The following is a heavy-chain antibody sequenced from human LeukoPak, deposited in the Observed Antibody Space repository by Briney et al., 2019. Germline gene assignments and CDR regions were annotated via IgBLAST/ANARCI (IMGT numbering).Heavy chain of an antibody. CDR3: ARAPFRVVILIWFDP. Sequence: GASVKVSFKASGYTFTSYYMHWVRQPPGQGLEWMGIINPSGGSTSYGEKFLGRVTMTWDMSTRTVYMELSSLRSEDTAVYYCARAPFRVVILIWFDPWGQGTLVTVSS. J-gene: IGHJ5*02. CDR2: INPSGGST. V-gene: IGHV1-46*01. D-gene: IGHD3-3*01. CDR1: GYTFTSYY.